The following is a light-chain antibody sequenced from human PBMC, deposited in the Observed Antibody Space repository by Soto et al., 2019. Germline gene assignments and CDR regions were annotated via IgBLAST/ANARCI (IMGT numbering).Light chain of an antibody. J-gene: IGKJ1*01. Sequence: DIVLTQSPATLSLSPGERATLSCRASQSVSSYLAWYQQKPGQAPRLLLYDASNRATGIPARFSGSVSGTDFTLTISSLETEDFAVYYCQQRSNWPGFGQGTKVEIK. CDR3: QQRSNWPG. CDR2: DAS. CDR1: QSVSSY. V-gene: IGKV3-11*01.